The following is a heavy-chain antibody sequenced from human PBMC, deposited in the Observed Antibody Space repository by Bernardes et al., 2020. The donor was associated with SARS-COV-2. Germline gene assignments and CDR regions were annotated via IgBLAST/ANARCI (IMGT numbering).Heavy chain of an antibody. CDR2: VYYSGST. D-gene: IGHD3-10*01. J-gene: IGHJ4*02. CDR1: GGSISSGGYY. V-gene: IGHV4-31*03. Sequence: SETLSLTCTVSGGSISSGGYYWSWLPQVPGKGLEWIGYVYYSGSTQYTPSLKSRLIISADTSKNQFSLELNSVTAADTDVYYCARVGTRGVITNLLDSWGQGTLVTFSP. CDR3: ARVGTRGVITNLLDS.